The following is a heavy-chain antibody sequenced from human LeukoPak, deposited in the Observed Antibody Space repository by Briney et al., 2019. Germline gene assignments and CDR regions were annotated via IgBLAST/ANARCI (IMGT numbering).Heavy chain of an antibody. Sequence: GGSLRLSCAASGFTFSSYSMNWVRQAPGKGLECVSSIISSGTYIYYADSVKGRFTISRDNAKNSLYLQMNSLRAEDTAVYYCAELGITMIGGVWGKGTTVTISS. CDR2: IISSGTYI. V-gene: IGHV3-21*01. CDR1: GFTFSSYS. J-gene: IGHJ6*04. CDR3: AELGITMIGGV. D-gene: IGHD3-10*02.